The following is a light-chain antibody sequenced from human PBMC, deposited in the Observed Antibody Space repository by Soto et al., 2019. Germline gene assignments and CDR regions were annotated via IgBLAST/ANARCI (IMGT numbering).Light chain of an antibody. V-gene: IGLV2-14*03. J-gene: IGLJ1*01. CDR1: SSDVGSYNS. CDR2: DVN. Sequence: QSALTQPASVSGSPGQSIAISCTGTSSDVGSYNSVSWYQQYPGKAPKLIIHDVNNRPSGISDRFSGSKSGNTASLTISGLQAEDEADYYCSSFSASTSDVFGTGTKLTVL. CDR3: SSFSASTSDV.